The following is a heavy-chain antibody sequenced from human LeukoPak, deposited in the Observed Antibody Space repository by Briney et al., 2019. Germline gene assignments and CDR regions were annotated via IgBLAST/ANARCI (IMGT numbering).Heavy chain of an antibody. CDR1: GYTFTSYD. J-gene: IGHJ4*02. Sequence: GASVKVSCKASGYTFTSYDINWVRQATGQGLEWMGWMNPNSGNTGYAQKFQGRVTMTRNTSISTAYMELSSLRSEDTAVYYCARSIGRKGGYQLPWGTFDYWGQGTLVTVSS. CDR3: ARSIGRKGGYQLPWGTFDY. V-gene: IGHV1-8*01. D-gene: IGHD2-2*01. CDR2: MNPNSGNT.